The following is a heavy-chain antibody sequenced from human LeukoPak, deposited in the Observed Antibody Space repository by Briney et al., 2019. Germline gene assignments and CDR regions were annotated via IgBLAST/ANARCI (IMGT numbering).Heavy chain of an antibody. D-gene: IGHD3-3*01. V-gene: IGHV1-69*04. CDR1: GGTFSSYA. CDR2: IIPILGIA. J-gene: IGHJ6*02. CDR3: ARFKFEALSNFWSGRYYYYGMDV. Sequence: AASVKVSCKASGGTFSSYAISWVRQAPGQGLEWMGRIIPILGIANYAQKFQGRVTITADKSTSTAYMELSSLRSEDTAVYYCARFKFEALSNFWSGRYYYYGMDVGGQGTTVTVSS.